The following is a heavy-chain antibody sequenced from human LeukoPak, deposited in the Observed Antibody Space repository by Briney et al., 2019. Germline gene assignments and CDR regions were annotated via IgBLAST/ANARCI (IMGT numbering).Heavy chain of an antibody. CDR2: INSDGSST. V-gene: IGHV3-74*01. Sequence: GGSLRLSCAASGFTFSSYWMHWVRQAPGKGLVWVSRINSDGSSTSYADSVKGRFTISRDNAKNTLYLQMNSLRAEDTAVYYCASSTPWEELHGLFYWGQGTLVTVSS. J-gene: IGHJ4*02. CDR1: GFTFSSYW. D-gene: IGHD1-26*01. CDR3: ASSTPWEELHGLFY.